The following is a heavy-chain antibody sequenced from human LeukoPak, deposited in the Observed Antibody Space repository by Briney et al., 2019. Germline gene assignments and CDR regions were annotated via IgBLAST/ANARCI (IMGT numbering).Heavy chain of an antibody. CDR3: VKVRGYGSGSYYGAHWFDP. CDR2: ISGSGGST. Sequence: GALRLSCAASGFTFSSYAMSWVRQAPGKGLEWVSAISGSGGSTYYADSVKGRFTISRDNSKNTLYLQINSLRAEDTAVYYCVKVRGYGSGSYYGAHWFDPWGQGTLVTVSS. J-gene: IGHJ5*02. D-gene: IGHD3-10*01. V-gene: IGHV3-23*01. CDR1: GFTFSSYA.